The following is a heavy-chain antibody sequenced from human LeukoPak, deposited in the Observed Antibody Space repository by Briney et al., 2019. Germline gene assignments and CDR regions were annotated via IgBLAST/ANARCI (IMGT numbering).Heavy chain of an antibody. J-gene: IGHJ4*02. CDR3: ARRYDSKNYFDY. V-gene: IGHV3-48*01. Sequence: GGSLRLSCAASGFTFSSYSMNWVRQVPGKGLEWVSYISSGSGTIYYADSVKGRFTISRDNAKNSLYLQMNSLRAEDTAVYYCARRYDSKNYFDYWGQGTLVTVSS. CDR1: GFTFSSYS. CDR2: ISSGSGTI. D-gene: IGHD3-22*01.